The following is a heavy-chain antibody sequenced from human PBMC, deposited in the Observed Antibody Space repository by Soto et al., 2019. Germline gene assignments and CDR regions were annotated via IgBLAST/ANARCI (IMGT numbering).Heavy chain of an antibody. V-gene: IGHV5-10-1*01. J-gene: IGHJ4*02. CDR3: ARHESTAAAGAYFDY. Sequence: GESLKISCKGSGYSFTSYWISWVRQMPGKGLEWMGRIDPSDSYTNYSPSFQGHVTISADKSISTAYLQWSSLKASDTAMYYCARHESTAAAGAYFDYWGQGTLVTVSS. CDR2: IDPSDSYT. D-gene: IGHD6-13*01. CDR1: GYSFTSYW.